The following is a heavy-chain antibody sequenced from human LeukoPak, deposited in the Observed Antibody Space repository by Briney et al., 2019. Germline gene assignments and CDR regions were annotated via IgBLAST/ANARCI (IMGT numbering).Heavy chain of an antibody. CDR1: GYTFTSYY. J-gene: IGHJ4*02. Sequence: ASVKVSCKASGYTFTSYYMHWVRQAPGQGLEWMGIINPSGGRTSYAQKFQGRVTMNRDTSTSTVYMELSSLRSEDTAVYYCARDPPPSIAVAGTPPDDYWGQGTLVTVSS. V-gene: IGHV1-46*01. D-gene: IGHD6-19*01. CDR3: ARDPPPSIAVAGTPPDDY. CDR2: INPSGGRT.